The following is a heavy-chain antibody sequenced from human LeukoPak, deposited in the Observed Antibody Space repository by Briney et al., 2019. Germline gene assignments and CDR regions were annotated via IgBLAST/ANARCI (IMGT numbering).Heavy chain of an antibody. CDR2: IIPIFGTA. D-gene: IGHD7-27*01. CDR3: ARRNWEYYFDY. J-gene: IGHJ4*02. Sequence: SVKVSCKASGGTFSSYATSWVRQARGQGLEWMGGIIPIFGTANYAQKFQGRVTITTDESTSTAYMELSSLRSEDTAVYYCARRNWEYYFDYWGQGTLVTVSS. CDR1: GGTFSSYA. V-gene: IGHV1-69*05.